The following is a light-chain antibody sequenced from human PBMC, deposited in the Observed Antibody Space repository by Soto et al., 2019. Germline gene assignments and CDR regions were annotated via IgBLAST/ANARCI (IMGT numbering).Light chain of an antibody. J-gene: IGLJ2*01. CDR2: NNA. V-gene: IGLV1-40*01. CDR3: QSFDSSLTGPI. CDR1: SSNIGAGYD. Sequence: QSVLTQPPSVSGAPGQRVTISCTGSSSNIGAGYDVHWYQQLPGTAPKLLISNNANRPSGVPDRFSDSRSGTSASLAITGLQSDDEADYYCQSFDSSLTGPILGGGTKLTVL.